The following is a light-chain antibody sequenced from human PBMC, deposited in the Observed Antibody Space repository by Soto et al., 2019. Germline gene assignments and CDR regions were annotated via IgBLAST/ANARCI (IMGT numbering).Light chain of an antibody. CDR2: AAS. CDR3: QQYYTYPFT. V-gene: IGKV1-8*01. CDR1: QGITRY. Sequence: AIRMTQSPSSFSASTGDRVTITCRASQGITRYLVWYQQKPGKAPKLLIYAASTLQSGVSSRFSGSGSGTDFTLTISCLQSEDFATYYCQQYYTYPFTFGPGTKVDIK. J-gene: IGKJ3*01.